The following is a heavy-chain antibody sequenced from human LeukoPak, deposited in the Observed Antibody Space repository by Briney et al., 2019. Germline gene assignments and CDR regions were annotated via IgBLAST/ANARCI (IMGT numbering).Heavy chain of an antibody. CDR2: INPTGTTT. CDR1: GYTFTNFG. V-gene: IGHV1-46*01. D-gene: IGHD3-10*01. CDR3: ARDNSAGDIAWWFDP. J-gene: IGHJ5*02. Sequence: ASVKVSCKASGYTFTNFGISWVRQAPGQGLEWVGLINPTGTTTLYAQKFQGRITLTRDMSATTDYMELSSLTSEDTAVYYCARDNSAGDIAWWFDPWGQGTLVTVSS.